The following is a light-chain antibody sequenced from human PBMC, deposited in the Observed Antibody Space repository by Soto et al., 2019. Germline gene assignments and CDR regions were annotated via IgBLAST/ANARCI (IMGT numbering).Light chain of an antibody. CDR3: QQYSNWPSIT. J-gene: IGKJ5*01. CDR1: QSIGIN. V-gene: IGKV3-15*01. Sequence: EIVMTQSPATLSVSPGERATLSRRASQSIGINLAWYHQKPGQTPRLLIYGATSRATGVPARFSGSGSGTEFTLTIKSLQSEDFAVYYCQQYSNWPSITFGQGTRLEIK. CDR2: GAT.